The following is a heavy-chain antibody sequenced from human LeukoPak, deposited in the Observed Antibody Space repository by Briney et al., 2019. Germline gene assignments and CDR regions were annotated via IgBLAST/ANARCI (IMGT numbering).Heavy chain of an antibody. J-gene: IGHJ5*02. CDR1: GGSISSYY. V-gene: IGHV4-59*01. CDR2: IHYSGST. CDR3: ARGEGGYDFWSGHKTAWFDP. D-gene: IGHD3-3*01. Sequence: SETLSLTCTVSGGSISSYYWSWIRQPPGKGLEWIGYIHYSGSTNYNPSLKSRVTISVDTSKNQFSLKLSSVTAADTAVYYCARGEGGYDFWSGHKTAWFDPWGQGTLVTVSS.